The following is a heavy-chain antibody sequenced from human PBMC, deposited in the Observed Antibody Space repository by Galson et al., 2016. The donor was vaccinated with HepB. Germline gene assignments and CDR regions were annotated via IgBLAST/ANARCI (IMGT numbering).Heavy chain of an antibody. J-gene: IGHJ4*02. Sequence: TLSLTCTVSGGSISSSSYYWGWIRQPPGKGLEWIGSSYYSGSTYYNPSLKSRVTISVDMSKNQFYLKVSSVTAADTAVYYCARLSAPAGNYWGQGTLVTVSP. D-gene: IGHD6-19*01. V-gene: IGHV4-39*01. CDR1: GGSISSSSYY. CDR2: SYYSGST. CDR3: ARLSAPAGNY.